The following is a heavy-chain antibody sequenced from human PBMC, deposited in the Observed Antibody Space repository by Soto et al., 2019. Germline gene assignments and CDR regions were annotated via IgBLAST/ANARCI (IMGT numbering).Heavy chain of an antibody. V-gene: IGHV3-21*01. Sequence: EVRLVESGGGLVKSGGSLRLSCAASGFTFSSYTMNWVRQAPGRGLEWVSNINSIGSYLWYVDSVQGRFTISRDNAKNSPSLQMNSLRAEDTAVYYCARVGITFMGGRIRGDRYGLDVWGQGTTVTVSS. CDR2: INSIGSYL. CDR1: GFTFSSYT. J-gene: IGHJ6*02. CDR3: ARVGITFMGGRIRGDRYGLDV. D-gene: IGHD3-10*01.